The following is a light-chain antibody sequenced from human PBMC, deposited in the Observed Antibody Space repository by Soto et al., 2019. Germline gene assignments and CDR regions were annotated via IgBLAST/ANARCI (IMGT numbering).Light chain of an antibody. CDR2: GAS. V-gene: IGKV3-15*01. CDR1: QSVSSK. CDR3: QQYNSWPLT. J-gene: IGKJ4*01. Sequence: EIVMTQSPATLSVSPGERATLSCRASQSVSSKLAWYQQKPGQAPRLLIYGASTRATEIPGRFSGSGSGTEFTLTIGSLQSEDFAVYYCQQYNSWPLTFGGGTKVDIK.